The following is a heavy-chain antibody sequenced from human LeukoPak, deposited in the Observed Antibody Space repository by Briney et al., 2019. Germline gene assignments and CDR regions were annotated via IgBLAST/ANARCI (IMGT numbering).Heavy chain of an antibody. V-gene: IGHV3-30-3*01. J-gene: IGHJ4*02. CDR1: GFTFTAYS. Sequence: GRSLRLSCAASGFTFTAYSMHWVRQAPGKGLEWVAVITPDGGGNYYAESAKGRFTISRDNSGNTVYLQMNSLRADDTAVYYCARDNSWNYDYWGQGTLVTVSS. CDR2: ITPDGGGN. CDR3: ARDNSWNYDY. D-gene: IGHD1-7*01.